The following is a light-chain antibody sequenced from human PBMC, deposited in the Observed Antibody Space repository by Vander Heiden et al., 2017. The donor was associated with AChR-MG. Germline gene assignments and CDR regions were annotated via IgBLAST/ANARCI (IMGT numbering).Light chain of an antibody. J-gene: IGLJ2*01. Sequence: QSALTQPASVSGSPGQSITISCTGTSSDIGGYNYVSWYQQHPGKAPKLMIYEVSNRPSGISNRFSSSKSGNTASLTISGLQAEDEADYYCSSCTISGTLGLFGGGTKLTDL. CDR1: SSDIGGYNY. CDR2: EVS. CDR3: SSCTISGTLGL. V-gene: IGLV2-14*01.